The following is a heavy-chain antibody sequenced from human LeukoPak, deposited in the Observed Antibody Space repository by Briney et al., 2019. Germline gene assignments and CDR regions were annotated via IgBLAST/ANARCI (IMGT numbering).Heavy chain of an antibody. D-gene: IGHD3-3*01. CDR2: ISAYNGNT. CDR1: GYTFTSYG. V-gene: IGHV1-18*01. J-gene: IGHJ4*02. CDR3: ARDLTPGGFLEWLLFLY. Sequence: ASVKVSCKASGYTFTSYGISWVRQAPGQGLEWMGWISAYNGNTNYAQKLQSRVTMTTDTSTSTAYMELRSLRSDDTAVYYCARDLTPGGFLEWLLFLYWGQGTLVSVSS.